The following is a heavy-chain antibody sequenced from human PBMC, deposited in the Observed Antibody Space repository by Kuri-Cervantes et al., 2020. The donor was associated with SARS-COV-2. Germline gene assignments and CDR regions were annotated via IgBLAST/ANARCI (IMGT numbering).Heavy chain of an antibody. V-gene: IGHV5-10-1*01. CDR2: IVPSDSYT. CDR1: GYSFTSYW. Sequence: GESLKISRKGSGYSFTSYWISWVRQMPGKGLEWMGRIVPSDSYTNYSPSFQGHVTISADKSISTAYLQWSSLKASDTAMYYCARDMTYYYYGMDVWGQGTTVTVSS. J-gene: IGHJ6*02. CDR3: ARDMTYYYYGMDV.